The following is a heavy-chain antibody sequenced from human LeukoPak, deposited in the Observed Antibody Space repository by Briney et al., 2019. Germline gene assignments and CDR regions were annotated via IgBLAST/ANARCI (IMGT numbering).Heavy chain of an antibody. CDR3: ARRADCSSTSCPFDY. Sequence: GGSVRLSCTASGFTFSRHWMHWVRQVPGKGLVWVSRINSDGSDTNYADSVKGRFTISRDNAKNTLHLQMNSLRAEDTALYYCARRADCSSTSCPFDYWGQGTLVSVSS. J-gene: IGHJ4*02. CDR2: INSDGSDT. D-gene: IGHD2-2*01. V-gene: IGHV3-74*01. CDR1: GFTFSRHW.